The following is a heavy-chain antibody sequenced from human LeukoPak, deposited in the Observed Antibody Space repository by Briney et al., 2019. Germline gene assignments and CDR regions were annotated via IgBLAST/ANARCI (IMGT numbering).Heavy chain of an antibody. CDR2: INHSGST. D-gene: IGHD1-7*01. V-gene: IGHV4-34*01. CDR1: GGSFSGYY. CDR3: ARGIRVYNWNYGDYFDY. Sequence: TSETLSLTCAVYGGSFSGYYWSWIRQPPGKGLEWIGEINHSGSTNYNPSLKDRVTISVDTSKNKFSLKLSSVTAADTAVYYCARGIRVYNWNYGDYFDYWGQGTLVTVSS. J-gene: IGHJ4*02.